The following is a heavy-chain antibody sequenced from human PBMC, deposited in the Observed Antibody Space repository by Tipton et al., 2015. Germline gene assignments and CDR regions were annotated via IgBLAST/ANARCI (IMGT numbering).Heavy chain of an antibody. D-gene: IGHD6-19*01. V-gene: IGHV4-34*01. CDR2: INHSGNT. CDR1: GGSFSGYY. CDR3: ARMSVAGTGGDYFDY. Sequence: TLSLTCAVYGGSFSGYYWNWIRQPPGKGLEWIGEINHSGNTNYNPSLKSRVTISVDTSKNQFSLRLRSMTAADTAVYHCARMSVAGTGGDYFDYWGQGTLVTVSS. J-gene: IGHJ4*02.